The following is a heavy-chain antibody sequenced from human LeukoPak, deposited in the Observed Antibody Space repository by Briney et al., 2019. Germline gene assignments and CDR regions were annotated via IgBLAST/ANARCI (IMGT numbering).Heavy chain of an antibody. CDR1: GFTFSSYS. CDR2: IRSNSSYI. J-gene: IGHJ5*02. Sequence: PGGSLRLSCAASGFTFSSYSMNWVRQAPGKGLEWVSSIRSNSSYIYYTDSVKGRFTISRDNAKNSLYLQMNSLRAEDTAVYYCAREELGVAGTFSWFDPWGQGSLVTVSS. V-gene: IGHV3-21*01. CDR3: AREELGVAGTFSWFDP. D-gene: IGHD6-19*01.